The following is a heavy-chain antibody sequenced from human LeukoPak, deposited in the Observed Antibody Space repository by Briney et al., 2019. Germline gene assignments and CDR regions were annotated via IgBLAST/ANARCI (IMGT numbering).Heavy chain of an antibody. CDR2: INPCGGYT. V-gene: IGHV1-46*01. CDR1: GYTFTGYY. D-gene: IGHD4-17*01. J-gene: IGHJ4*02. CDR3: ARGGDYVGGNFDF. Sequence: GASVKVSCKASGYTFTGYYMHWVRQAPGQGLEWMGIINPCGGYTSFAQKFQDRVTMTRDTSTSTVYMQLSSLRSEDTAVYYCARGGDYVGGNFDFWGQGALVTVSS.